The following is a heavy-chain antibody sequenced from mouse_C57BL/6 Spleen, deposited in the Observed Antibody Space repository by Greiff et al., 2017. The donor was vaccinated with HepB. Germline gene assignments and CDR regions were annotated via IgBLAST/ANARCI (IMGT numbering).Heavy chain of an antibody. J-gene: IGHJ2*01. CDR3: AGWDDPFDY. V-gene: IGHV1-82*01. CDR1: GYAFSSSW. D-gene: IGHD4-1*01. Sequence: QVQLQQSGPELVKPGASVKISCKASGYAFSSSWMNWVKQRPGKGLEWIGRIYPGDGDTNYNGKFKGKATLTADKSSSTAYMQLSSLTSEDSAVYFCAGWDDPFDYWGRGTTLTVSS. CDR2: IYPGDGDT.